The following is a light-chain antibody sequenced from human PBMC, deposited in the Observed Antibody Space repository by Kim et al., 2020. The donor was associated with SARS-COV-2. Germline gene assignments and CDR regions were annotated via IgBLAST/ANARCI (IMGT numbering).Light chain of an antibody. Sequence: RTTTFHCSGNSNNVGDQGAVWLQHHQGHPPKLLSYRNNNRPSGISERFSASRSGNTASLTITGLQPEDEADYYCSAWDSALSAWMFGGGTKLTVL. CDR2: RNN. V-gene: IGLV10-54*04. J-gene: IGLJ3*02. CDR1: SNNVGDQG. CDR3: SAWDSALSAWM.